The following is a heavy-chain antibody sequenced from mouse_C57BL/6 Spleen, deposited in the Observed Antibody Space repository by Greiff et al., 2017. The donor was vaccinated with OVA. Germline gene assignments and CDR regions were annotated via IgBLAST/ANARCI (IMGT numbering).Heavy chain of an antibody. CDR1: GYAFSSSW. J-gene: IGHJ3*01. CDR3: ARYDYGDWFAY. V-gene: IGHV1-82*01. CDR2: IYPGDGDT. Sequence: QVQLLQSGPELVKPGASVKISCKASGYAFSSSWMNWVKQRPGKGLEWIGRIYPGDGDTNYNGKFKGKATLTADKSSSTAYMQLSSLTSEDSAVYFCARYDYGDWFAYWGQGTLVTVSA. D-gene: IGHD1-1*01.